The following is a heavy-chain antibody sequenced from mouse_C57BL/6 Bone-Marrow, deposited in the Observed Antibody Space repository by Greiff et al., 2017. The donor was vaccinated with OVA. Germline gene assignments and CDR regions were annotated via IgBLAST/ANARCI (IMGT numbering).Heavy chain of an antibody. J-gene: IGHJ1*03. D-gene: IGHD1-1*02. Sequence: QVQLKESGAELVRPGTSVKVSCKASGYAFTNYLIEWVKQRPGQGLEWIGVINPGSGGTNYNEKFKGKATLTADKSSSTAYMQLSSLTSEDSAVYFGARWGYYVWCFDVWGTGTTVTVSS. CDR3: ARWGYYVWCFDV. CDR1: GYAFTNYL. CDR2: INPGSGGT. V-gene: IGHV1-54*01.